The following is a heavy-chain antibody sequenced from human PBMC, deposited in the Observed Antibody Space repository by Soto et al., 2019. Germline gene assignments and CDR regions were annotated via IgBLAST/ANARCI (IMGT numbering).Heavy chain of an antibody. Sequence: QITLKESGPTLVKPTQTLTLTCTFSGLSFSSGSVAVGWVRQPPGKALEWLALIYRGDEKRFRPSLRRRLTITKETSKDQVVLTMTNMDPVDTATYYCAQRRRRGYYAFWGQGTLVTVSS. CDR2: IYRGDEK. CDR1: GLSFSSGSVA. J-gene: IGHJ1*01. CDR3: AQRRRRGYYAF. V-gene: IGHV2-5*02. D-gene: IGHD3-3*01.